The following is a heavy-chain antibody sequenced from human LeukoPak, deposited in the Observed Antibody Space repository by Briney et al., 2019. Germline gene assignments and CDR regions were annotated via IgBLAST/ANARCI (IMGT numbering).Heavy chain of an antibody. D-gene: IGHD6-19*01. CDR3: AKSRQWLTPYFDY. CDR1: GFTFSSYG. Sequence: GGFLRLSCAASGFTFSSYGMHWVRQAPGKGLEWVAVISYDGSNKYYADSVKGRFTISRDNSKNTLYLQMNSLRAEDTAVYYCAKSRQWLTPYFDYWGQGTLVTVSS. V-gene: IGHV3-30*18. J-gene: IGHJ4*02. CDR2: ISYDGSNK.